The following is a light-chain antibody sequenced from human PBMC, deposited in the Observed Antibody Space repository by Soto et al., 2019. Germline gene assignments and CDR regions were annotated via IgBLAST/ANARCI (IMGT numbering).Light chain of an antibody. Sequence: DIQMTQSPSSLSASVGDRVTITCRASQSFSSNLNWYQQNPGKAPNLLIYAASSLQSGVPSRFSGSGSGTDFTLTISSLQPEDFATYYCQHSYSTPYTFGQGTKLEIK. CDR3: QHSYSTPYT. CDR2: AAS. V-gene: IGKV1-39*01. CDR1: QSFSSN. J-gene: IGKJ2*01.